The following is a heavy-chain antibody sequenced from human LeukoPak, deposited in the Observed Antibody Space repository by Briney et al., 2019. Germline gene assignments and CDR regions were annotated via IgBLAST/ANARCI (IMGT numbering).Heavy chain of an antibody. CDR3: ARVRFLDPGAWVTDAFDI. CDR2: ISSSSSYI. CDR1: GFTFSSYS. D-gene: IGHD3-3*01. V-gene: IGHV3-21*01. Sequence: PGGSLRLSCAASGFTFSSYSMNWVRQAPGKGLEWVSSISSSSSYIYYADSVKGRFTISRDNAKNSLYLQMNSLRAEDTAMYYCARVRFLDPGAWVTDAFDIWGQGTMVTVSS. J-gene: IGHJ3*02.